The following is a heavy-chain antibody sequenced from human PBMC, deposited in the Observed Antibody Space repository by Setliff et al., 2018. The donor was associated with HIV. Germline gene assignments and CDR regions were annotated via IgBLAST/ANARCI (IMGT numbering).Heavy chain of an antibody. V-gene: IGHV1-69*13. Sequence: GASVKVSCKAPGGTISNYGISGVRQAPGQGVEWMGGIIPIFGTAHYAQKFQGRVTITADESTNTAYMDLSSLRSDDTAVYNCVTGGSSGAFDIWGQGTMVTVSS. J-gene: IGHJ3*02. D-gene: IGHD6-13*01. CDR3: VTGGSSGAFDI. CDR1: GGTISNYG. CDR2: IIPIFGTA.